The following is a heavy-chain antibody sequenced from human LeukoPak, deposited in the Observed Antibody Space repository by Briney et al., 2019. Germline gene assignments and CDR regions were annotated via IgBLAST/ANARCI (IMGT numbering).Heavy chain of an antibody. CDR1: GGTFSSYA. V-gene: IGHV1-69*05. J-gene: IGHJ4*02. D-gene: IGHD2-21*02. CDR2: IIPIYDPV. CDR3: AREPLGCGGDCHFDY. Sequence: ASVKVSCKASGGTFSSYAFSWMRQAPGQGLEWMGRIIPIYDPVDYAQRFQGRVTITTDESTNTVYMELSSLRYEDTAVYYCAREPLGCGGDCHFDYWGLGTLVTVSS.